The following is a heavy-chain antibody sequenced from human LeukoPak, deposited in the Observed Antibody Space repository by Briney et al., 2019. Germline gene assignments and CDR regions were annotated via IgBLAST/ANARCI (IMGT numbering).Heavy chain of an antibody. D-gene: IGHD3-10*01. Sequence: SETLSLTCTVSGGSNSSYYWSWIRQPPGKGLEWIGYIYYSGSTNYNPSLKSRVTISVDTSKNQFSLNLRSVTAADTAVYFCARNRFENLPHNWFDPWGQGTLVTVSS. V-gene: IGHV4-59*01. CDR3: ARNRFENLPHNWFDP. CDR1: GGSNSSYY. CDR2: IYYSGST. J-gene: IGHJ5*02.